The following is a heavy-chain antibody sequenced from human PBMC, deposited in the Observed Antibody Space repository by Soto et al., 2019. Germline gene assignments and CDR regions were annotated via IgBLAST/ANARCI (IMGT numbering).Heavy chain of an antibody. D-gene: IGHD2-2*01. J-gene: IGHJ5*02. Sequence: QLQLQESGPGLVKPSETLSLTCTVSGGSISSSSYYWGWIRQPPGKGLEWIGSIYYSGSTYYNPSLKSRVTISVDTSKNQFSLKLSSVTAADTAVYYCARHLPVPRGKLGYCISTSCYAADWFDPWGQGTLVTVSS. CDR2: IYYSGST. CDR1: GGSISSSSYY. V-gene: IGHV4-39*01. CDR3: ARHLPVPRGKLGYCISTSCYAADWFDP.